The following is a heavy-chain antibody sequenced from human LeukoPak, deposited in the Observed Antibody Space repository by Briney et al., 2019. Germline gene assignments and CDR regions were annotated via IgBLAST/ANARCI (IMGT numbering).Heavy chain of an antibody. J-gene: IGHJ6*02. Sequence: PGGSLRLSCAASRFTFNAFGMNWVRQAPGKGLEWVSYIGTTSGAIYYADSVKGRFTISRDSAKNSLYLQMNSLRAEDTAVYYCAKDLRGGRFLEWLPPPYYYGMDVWGQGTTVTVSS. CDR3: AKDLRGGRFLEWLPPPYYYGMDV. CDR2: IGTTSGAI. V-gene: IGHV3-48*01. D-gene: IGHD3-3*01. CDR1: RFTFNAFG.